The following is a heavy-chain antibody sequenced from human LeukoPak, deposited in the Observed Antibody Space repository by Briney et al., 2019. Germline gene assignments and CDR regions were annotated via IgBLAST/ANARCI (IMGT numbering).Heavy chain of an antibody. J-gene: IGHJ4*02. CDR2: IKGDGSDT. CDR1: GFSFSSYW. Sequence: GGSLRLSCVASGFSFSSYWVSWVRQAPGKGLEWVANIKGDGSDTYYADSVRGRFTISRDNAKKSLYLQMSSLRAEDTAVYYCATQAYALFDYWGQGTLVTVSS. D-gene: IGHD2-2*01. V-gene: IGHV3-7*03. CDR3: ATQAYALFDY.